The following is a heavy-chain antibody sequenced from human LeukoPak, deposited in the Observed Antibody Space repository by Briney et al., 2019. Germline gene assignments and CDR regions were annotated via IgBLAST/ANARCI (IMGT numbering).Heavy chain of an antibody. CDR3: ARVPYYYNSGSYYYGGIDV. CDR2: MYTSGGT. CDR1: GGSISSYY. D-gene: IGHD3-22*01. V-gene: IGHV4-4*07. Sequence: SETLSLTCTVSGGSISSYYWTWIRQPAGKGLEWIGHMYTSGGTNYNPSLESRVTMSIDTSKNQFSLKLSSMTAADTAVYYCARVPYYYNSGSYYYGGIDVWGQGTTVTVSS. J-gene: IGHJ6*02.